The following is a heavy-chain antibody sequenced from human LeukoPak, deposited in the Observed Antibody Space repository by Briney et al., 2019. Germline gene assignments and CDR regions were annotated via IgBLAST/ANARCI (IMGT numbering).Heavy chain of an antibody. D-gene: IGHD1-20*01. V-gene: IGHV3-74*01. Sequence: GGSLRLSCAVSGFTFNNHWMHWVRQAPGKGLVWISRINTYGRTTNYADSVKGRFTISRDNARNMFYLQMNSLRAEDTAVYYCARDVNWNQVDYWGQGSLVTVSS. CDR1: GFTFNNHW. CDR2: INTYGRTT. J-gene: IGHJ4*02. CDR3: ARDVNWNQVDY.